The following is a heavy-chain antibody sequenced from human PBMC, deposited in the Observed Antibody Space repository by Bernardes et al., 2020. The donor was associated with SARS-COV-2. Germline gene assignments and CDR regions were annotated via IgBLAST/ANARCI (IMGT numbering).Heavy chain of an antibody. CDR3: ARVGVGATYGSFDY. D-gene: IGHD1-26*01. V-gene: IGHV1-2*02. CDR2: INPNSGGT. Sequence: ASVKVSCKASGYTFTGYYMHWVRQAPGQGLEWMGWINPNSGGTNYAQKFQGRVTMTRDTSISTAYMELSRLRSDDTAVYYCARVGVGATYGSFDYWGQGTLVTVSS. CDR1: GYTFTGYY. J-gene: IGHJ4*02.